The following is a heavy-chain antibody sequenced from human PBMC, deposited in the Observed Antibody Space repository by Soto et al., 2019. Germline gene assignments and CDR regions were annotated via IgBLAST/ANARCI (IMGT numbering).Heavy chain of an antibody. J-gene: IGHJ4*02. D-gene: IGHD3-10*01. V-gene: IGHV3-48*01. CDR2: ISSSNTTI. CDR1: GFTFGSYT. Sequence: GGSLRLSFAASGFTFGSYTMNWVRQAPGQGLQRLSYISSSNTTIYYAKTLKGRFTNSRDNAKNSLYLQMNSLSLEDTAVYYCARDRGSSGSYYTFDYWGQGTLVTVSS. CDR3: ARDRGSSGSYYTFDY.